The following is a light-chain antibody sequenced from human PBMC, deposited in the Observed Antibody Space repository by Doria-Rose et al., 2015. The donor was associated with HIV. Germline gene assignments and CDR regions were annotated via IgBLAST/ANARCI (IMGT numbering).Light chain of an antibody. J-gene: IGKJ1*01. Sequence: TQSPGTLSLSPGERATLSRRASQSVSANYLAWYQQRHGQSPRLTIYGASSRATDIPDRFSGSGSGTDFTLTISRLEPEDFAVYYCHQYASSRTFGQGTKVEIK. V-gene: IGKV3-20*01. CDR2: GAS. CDR1: QSVSANY. CDR3: HQYASSRT.